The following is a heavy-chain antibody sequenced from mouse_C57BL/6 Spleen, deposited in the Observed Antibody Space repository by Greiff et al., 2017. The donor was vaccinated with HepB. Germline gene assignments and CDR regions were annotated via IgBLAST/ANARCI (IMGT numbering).Heavy chain of an antibody. CDR3: ARDNGSSYVRIYYAMDY. CDR2: IDPNSGGT. Sequence: QVQLQQPGAELVKPGASVKLSCKASGYTFTSYWMHWVKQRPGRGLEWIGRIDPNSGGTKYNEKFKSKATLTVDKPSSTAYMQLSSLTSEDSALYYCARDNGSSYVRIYYAMDYWGQGTSVTVSS. D-gene: IGHD1-1*01. J-gene: IGHJ4*01. CDR1: GYTFTSYW. V-gene: IGHV1-72*01.